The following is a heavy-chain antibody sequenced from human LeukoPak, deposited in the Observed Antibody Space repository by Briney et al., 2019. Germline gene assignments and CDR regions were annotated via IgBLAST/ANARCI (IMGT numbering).Heavy chain of an antibody. Sequence: HPGGSLRLSCAASGFTFSSYAMSWVRQAPGKGLEWVSTISGRGDSTYYVDSVRGRFTISRDSSEKTMSLQMNSLRAEDTAVYYCAKGGFVILDWGQGTLVTVSS. CDR2: ISGRGDST. CDR1: GFTFSSYA. CDR3: AKGGFVILD. V-gene: IGHV3-23*01. D-gene: IGHD3-16*02. J-gene: IGHJ4*02.